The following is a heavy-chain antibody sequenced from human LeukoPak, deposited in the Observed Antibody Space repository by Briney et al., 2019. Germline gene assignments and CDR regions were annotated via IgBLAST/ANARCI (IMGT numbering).Heavy chain of an antibody. J-gene: IGHJ3*02. CDR1: GGTFISYA. D-gene: IGHD1-26*01. CDR2: IIPIFGTA. CDR3: ARGRIVGAMEAFDI. V-gene: IGHV1-69*05. Sequence: ASVKVSCKASGGTFISYAISWVRQAPGEGREWMGRIIPIFGTANYAQKFQGRVTITTDESKSTAYMELSSLRSADTAVSYWARGRIVGAMEAFDIWGEGTMVTVSP.